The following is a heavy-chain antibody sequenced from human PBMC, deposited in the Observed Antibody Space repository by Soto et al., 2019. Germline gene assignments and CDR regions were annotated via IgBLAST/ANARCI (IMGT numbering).Heavy chain of an antibody. V-gene: IGHV3-33*01. CDR3: ARDRVHQGPKNLYYYYYGMDV. D-gene: IGHD1-1*01. J-gene: IGHJ6*02. CDR1: GFTFSSYG. CDR2: IWYDGSNK. Sequence: GGSLRLSCAASGFTFSSYGMHWVRQAPGKGLEWVAVIWYDGSNKYYADSVKGRFTISRDNSKNTLYLQMNSLRAEDTAVYYCARDRVHQGPKNLYYYYYGMDVWGQGTTVTVSS.